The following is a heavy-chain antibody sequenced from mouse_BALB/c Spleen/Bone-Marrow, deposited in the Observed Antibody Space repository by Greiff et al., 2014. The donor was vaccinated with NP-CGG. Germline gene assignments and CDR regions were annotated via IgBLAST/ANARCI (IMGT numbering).Heavy chain of an antibody. CDR1: GFTFSDYY. CDR3: ARGGNYGALDY. CDR2: ICDGGSYT. Sequence: EVMLVESGGGLVKPGGSLKLSCAASGFTFSDYYMYWVRQTPEKRLEWVATICDGGSYTYYPDSVKGRFTISKDNAKNNLYLQMNSLKSKDTAMYYCARGGNYGALDYWGQGTSVTVSS. D-gene: IGHD2-1*01. V-gene: IGHV5-4*02. J-gene: IGHJ4*01.